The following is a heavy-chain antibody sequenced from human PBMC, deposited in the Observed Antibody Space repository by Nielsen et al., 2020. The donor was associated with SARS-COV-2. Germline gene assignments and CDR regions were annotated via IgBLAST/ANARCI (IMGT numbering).Heavy chain of an antibody. Sequence: GGSLRLSCAASGFTFSSYGMHWVRQAPGKGLEWVAVIWYDGSNKYYADSVKGRFTISRDNSKNTLYLQMNSLRAEDTAVYYCARSLEPDYSDYVVGWFDPWGQGTLVTVSS. D-gene: IGHD4-11*01. CDR1: GFTFSSYG. V-gene: IGHV3-33*08. J-gene: IGHJ5*02. CDR3: ARSLEPDYSDYVVGWFDP. CDR2: IWYDGSNK.